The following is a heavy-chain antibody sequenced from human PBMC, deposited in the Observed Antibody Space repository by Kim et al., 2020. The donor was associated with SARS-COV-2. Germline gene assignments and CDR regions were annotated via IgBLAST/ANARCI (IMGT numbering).Heavy chain of an antibody. D-gene: IGHD3-10*01. Sequence: PALKSRVTMSVDTSKNQFALKLRSVTAADTAVYYCARWVVRGQSPLVFDYWGQGTLVTVSS. J-gene: IGHJ4*02. V-gene: IGHV4-39*01. CDR3: ARWVVRGQSPLVFDY.